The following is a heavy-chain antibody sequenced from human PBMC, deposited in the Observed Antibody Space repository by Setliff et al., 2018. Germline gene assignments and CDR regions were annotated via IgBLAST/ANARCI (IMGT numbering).Heavy chain of an antibody. D-gene: IGHD3-3*01. V-gene: IGHV4-4*07. CDR2: IYTSGST. CDR3: AREGYYDFWSGLGFLNWFDP. Sequence: LSLTCTVSGGSISSYYWSWIRQPAGKGLEWIGRIYTSGSTNYNPSLKSRVTISVDKSKNQFSLKLSSVTAADTAVYYCAREGYYDFWSGLGFLNWFDPWGQGTLVTVSS. J-gene: IGHJ5*02. CDR1: GGSISSYY.